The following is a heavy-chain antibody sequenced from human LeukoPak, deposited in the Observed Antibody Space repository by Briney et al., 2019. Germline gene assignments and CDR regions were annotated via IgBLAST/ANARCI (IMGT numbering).Heavy chain of an antibody. J-gene: IGHJ4*02. Sequence: LVKVSCKASGGTCSSYVISWVRQAPGQGLQWMGGIIPMFGAVNYAQKFQGRVTITADKSTGTAYMELSSLRSEDTAVYYCVRDYDISGPQKNFFDYWGQGTLVTVSS. D-gene: IGHD3-22*01. CDR2: IIPMFGAV. CDR1: GGTCSSYV. CDR3: VRDYDISGPQKNFFDY. V-gene: IGHV1-69*06.